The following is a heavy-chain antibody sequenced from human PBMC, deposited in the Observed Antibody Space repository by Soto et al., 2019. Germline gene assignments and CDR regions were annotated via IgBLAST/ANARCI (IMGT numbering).Heavy chain of an antibody. D-gene: IGHD5-18*01. Sequence: GESLKISCAASGFTFSSYTMNWVRQAPGKGLEWVSSISSSGSYIHYADSVKGRFTISRDNAKNSLFLQMGSLRAEDTAVYYCARDVETSMDGLNYFDPWGQGTLVTVSS. V-gene: IGHV3-21*01. J-gene: IGHJ5*02. CDR3: ARDVETSMDGLNYFDP. CDR2: ISSSGSYI. CDR1: GFTFSSYT.